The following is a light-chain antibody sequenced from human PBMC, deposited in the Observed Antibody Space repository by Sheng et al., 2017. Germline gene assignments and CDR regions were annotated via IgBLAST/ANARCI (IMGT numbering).Light chain of an antibody. Sequence: DIQMTQSPSSLSASVGDRVTITCQASQAIGNYVNWYQQKPGKAPNLLIYDVSKLETGVPSRFSGSGSGPQFIFTISSLQPEDIATYYCQQYDTLVTFGGGTKVEIK. CDR3: QQYDTLVT. CDR2: DVS. V-gene: IGKV1-33*01. CDR1: QAIGNY. J-gene: IGKJ4*01.